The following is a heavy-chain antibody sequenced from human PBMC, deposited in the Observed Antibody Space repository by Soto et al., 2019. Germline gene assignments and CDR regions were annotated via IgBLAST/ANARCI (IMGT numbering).Heavy chain of an antibody. CDR3: AMGVVHTAMAMAFDY. V-gene: IGHV3-30*03. Sequence: QVQLVESGGGVVQPGRSLRLSCAASGFMFRTYGMHWVRQAPGKGLEWVAVISYDGSRKYYGDSVKGRFTVSRDNSKSTLSLQMTSLRPEDAAMFYCAMGVVHTAMAMAFDYWRQGPLVTVSS. J-gene: IGHJ4*02. CDR2: ISYDGSRK. D-gene: IGHD5-18*01. CDR1: GFMFRTYG.